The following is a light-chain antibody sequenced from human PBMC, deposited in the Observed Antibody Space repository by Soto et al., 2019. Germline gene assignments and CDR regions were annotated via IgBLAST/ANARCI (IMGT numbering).Light chain of an antibody. V-gene: IGKV3-20*01. CDR3: QQYGSSLFP. CDR1: QSVSSKY. CDR2: GTS. Sequence: EIVLTQSPGTLSLSPGERATLSCRASQSVSSKYLAWYQQKPGQAPRVLIYGTSIRASGVPERFSGGGSGTDFTLTITRLEPEDFAVYYCQQYGSSLFPFGPGTKVDCK. J-gene: IGKJ3*01.